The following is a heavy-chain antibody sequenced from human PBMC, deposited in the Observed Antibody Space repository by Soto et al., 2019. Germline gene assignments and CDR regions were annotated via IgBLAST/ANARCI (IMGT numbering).Heavy chain of an antibody. CDR1: GGTFSSYA. CDR3: ARTPPPLLWFGEYDY. Sequence: QVQLVQSGAEVKKPGSSVKVSCKASGGTFSSYAISWVRQAPGQGLEWMGGIIPILGTANYAQKFQGRVTITADKSTSTAYMELGSLRSEDTAVYYCARTPPPLLWFGEYDYWGQGTLVTVSS. CDR2: IIPILGTA. J-gene: IGHJ4*02. D-gene: IGHD3-10*01. V-gene: IGHV1-69*06.